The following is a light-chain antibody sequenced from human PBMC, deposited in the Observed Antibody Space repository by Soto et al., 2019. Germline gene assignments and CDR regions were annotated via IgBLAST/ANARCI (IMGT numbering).Light chain of an antibody. V-gene: IGLV2-23*02. J-gene: IGLJ1*01. Sequence: QSVLTQPASVSGSPGQSITISCTGTSSDVGSYNFVSWYQQHPGKAPKLMIYEVSKRPSGVSNGFSGSKSGNTASLTISGLQAEDEADYYSRSNEGSYLYVFGTVTKVT. CDR2: EVS. CDR1: SSDVGSYNF. CDR3: RSNEGSYLYV.